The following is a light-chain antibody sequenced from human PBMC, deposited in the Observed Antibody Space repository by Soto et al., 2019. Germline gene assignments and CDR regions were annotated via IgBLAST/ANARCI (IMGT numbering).Light chain of an antibody. CDR2: EVS. CDR3: SSYTSTTTLT. J-gene: IGLJ2*01. Sequence: QSVLTQPASVSGSPGQSITISCTGTSSDVGGYPYVSWYQQHPGKAPKLLIYEVSDRPSGVSNRFSGSKSGNTASLTISGLQAEDEADYYCSSYTSTTTLTFGGGTKLTVL. CDR1: SSDVGGYPY. V-gene: IGLV2-14*01.